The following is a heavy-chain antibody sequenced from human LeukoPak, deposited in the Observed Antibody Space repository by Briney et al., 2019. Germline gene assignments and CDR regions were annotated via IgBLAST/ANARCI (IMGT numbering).Heavy chain of an antibody. CDR1: GGTFSSYG. J-gene: IGHJ5*02. D-gene: IGHD3-10*01. V-gene: IGHV1-8*03. CDR3: ARAPRITMVRGVIYWFDP. CDR2: MNPNSGNT. Sequence: ASVKVSXKASGGTFSSYGISWLRQATGQGLEWMGWMNPNSGNTGYAQKFQGRVTITRNTSISTAYMELSSLRSEDTAVYYCARAPRITMVRGVIYWFDPWGQGTLVTVSS.